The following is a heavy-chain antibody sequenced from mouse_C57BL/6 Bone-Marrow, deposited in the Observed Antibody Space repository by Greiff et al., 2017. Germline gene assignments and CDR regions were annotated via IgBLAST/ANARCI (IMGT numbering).Heavy chain of an antibody. V-gene: IGHV3-6*01. Sequence: EVKLVESGPGLVKPSQSLSLTCSVTGYSITSGYYWNWIRQFPGNKLEWMGYISYDGSNNYNPSLKNRISITRDTSKNQFFLKLNSVTTEDTATYYCARTPYWYFDVWGTGTTVTVSS. CDR1: GYSITSGYY. CDR2: ISYDGSN. J-gene: IGHJ1*03. CDR3: ARTPYWYFDV.